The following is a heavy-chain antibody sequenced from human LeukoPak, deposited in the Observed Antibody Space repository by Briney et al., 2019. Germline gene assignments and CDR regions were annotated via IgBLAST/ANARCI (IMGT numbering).Heavy chain of an antibody. J-gene: IGHJ3*02. V-gene: IGHV4-39*01. Sequence: SETLSLTCTVSGGSISSSSYYWGWIRQPPGKGLEWIGSIYYSGSTNYNPSLKSRVTISVDTSKNQFSLRLSSVTAADTAVYYCARHSITPGTEYAFDIWGQGTMVTVSS. CDR1: GGSISSSSYY. CDR2: IYYSGST. CDR3: ARHSITPGTEYAFDI. D-gene: IGHD1-14*01.